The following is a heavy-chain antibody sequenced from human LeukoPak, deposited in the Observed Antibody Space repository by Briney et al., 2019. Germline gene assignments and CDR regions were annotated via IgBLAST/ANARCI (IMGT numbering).Heavy chain of an antibody. CDR3: STIPTYVSGTYLNVGY. Sequence: GGSLRLSCVVSGFTFSDYYMDWVRQTPGKGLEWIGRTKAKVDNYVTEYAASVKGRFTISRDESKSSLYLQMNSLTTEDTAVYYCSTIPTYVSGTYLNVGYWGQGTLVTVSS. J-gene: IGHJ4*02. CDR2: TKAKVDNYVT. CDR1: GFTFSDYY. V-gene: IGHV3-72*01. D-gene: IGHD3-10*01.